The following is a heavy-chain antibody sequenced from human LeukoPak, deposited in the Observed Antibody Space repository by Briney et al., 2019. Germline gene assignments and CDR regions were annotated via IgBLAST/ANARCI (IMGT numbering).Heavy chain of an antibody. CDR3: ASLAVAGAYYFDY. Sequence: ASVKVSCKASGYTFTSYYMHWVRQAPGQGLEWMGIINPSGGSTSYAQKFQGRVTMARDTSTSTVYMELSSLRSEDTAVYYCASLAVAGAYYFDYWGQGTLVTVSS. J-gene: IGHJ4*02. CDR2: INPSGGST. D-gene: IGHD6-19*01. CDR1: GYTFTSYY. V-gene: IGHV1-46*01.